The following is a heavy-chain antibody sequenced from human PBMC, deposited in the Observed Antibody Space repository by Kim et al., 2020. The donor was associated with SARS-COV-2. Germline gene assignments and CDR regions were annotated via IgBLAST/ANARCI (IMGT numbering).Heavy chain of an antibody. CDR1: GFTFSSYA. J-gene: IGHJ4*02. CDR2: ISGSGGST. Sequence: GGSLRLSCAASGFTFSSYAMSWVRQAPGKGLEWVSAISGSGGSTYYADSVKGRFTISRDNSKNTLYLQMNSLRAEDTAVYYCAKDLGGYCSSTSCPGNYWGQGTLVTVSS. V-gene: IGHV3-23*01. D-gene: IGHD2-2*01. CDR3: AKDLGGYCSSTSCPGNY.